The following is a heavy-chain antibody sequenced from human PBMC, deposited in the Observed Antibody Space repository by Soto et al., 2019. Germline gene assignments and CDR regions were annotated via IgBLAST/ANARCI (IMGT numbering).Heavy chain of an antibody. CDR3: ARDPGSGRYYGWFDP. D-gene: IGHD3-10*01. CDR1: GGSISRYY. J-gene: IGHJ5*02. CDR2: IYYSGST. Sequence: QVQLQESGPGLVKPSETLSLTCTVSGGSISRYYWNWIRQPPGKGLEWIGYIYYSGSTNYNPSLNSRLTISVYPSKNQFSLKLSSVTAADTAVYYCARDPGSGRYYGWFDPWGQGTLVTVSS. V-gene: IGHV4-59*01.